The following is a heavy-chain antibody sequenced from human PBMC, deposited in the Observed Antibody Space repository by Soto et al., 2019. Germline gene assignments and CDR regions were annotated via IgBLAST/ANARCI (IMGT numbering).Heavy chain of an antibody. J-gene: IGHJ4*02. D-gene: IGHD1-1*01. V-gene: IGHV4-39*01. CDR3: ARHIHNQGFEYYFDS. Sequence: SETLSLTCNASGGSITSSGSAWGWIRQSPGKGLEWIGTIDYSGNIYYIPSLKSRITISVDTSKNQISLRLSSVTAADTAVYYCARHIHNQGFEYYFDSWGQGTLVTVSS. CDR1: GGSITSSGSA. CDR2: IDYSGNI.